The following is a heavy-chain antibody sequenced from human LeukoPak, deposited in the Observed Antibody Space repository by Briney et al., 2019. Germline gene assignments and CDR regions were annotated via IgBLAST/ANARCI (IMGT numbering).Heavy chain of an antibody. CDR1: GGSISSGSYY. J-gene: IGHJ5*02. CDR2: IYSTGST. Sequence: SQTLSLTCTVSGGSISSGSYYWSWIRQPAGKGLEWIGRIYSTGSTNYSPSLKSRVTISVDTSKNQFSLKLNSVTAADTAVYYCTRAGGGWGVNWFDPWGQGTLVTVSS. D-gene: IGHD3-10*01. V-gene: IGHV4-61*02. CDR3: TRAGGGWGVNWFDP.